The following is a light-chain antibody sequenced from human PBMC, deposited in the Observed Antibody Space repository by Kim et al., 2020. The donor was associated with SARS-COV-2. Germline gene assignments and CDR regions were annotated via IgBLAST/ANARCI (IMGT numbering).Light chain of an antibody. CDR3: AAWDDSLDKWL. Sequence: QSVVTQPPSASGTPGQRITISCSGGSSNIGTYNVDWYQQVPGTAPKLLIYDNNHRPSGVPDRFSGSKSGTSASLVISGLQSEDEAVYYCAAWDDSLDKWLFGGGTQLTVL. V-gene: IGLV1-44*01. J-gene: IGLJ3*02. CDR1: SSNIGTYN. CDR2: DNN.